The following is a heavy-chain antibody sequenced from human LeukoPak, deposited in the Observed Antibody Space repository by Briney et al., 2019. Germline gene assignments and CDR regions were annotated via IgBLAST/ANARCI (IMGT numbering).Heavy chain of an antibody. CDR1: GYTFTSYG. CDR2: ISAYNGNP. Sequence: ASVKVSCKASGYTFTSYGISWVRQAPRQGLEWMGWISAYNGNPNYAQKLQGRVTMTTDTSTSTAYIELRSLRSDDTAVYYCARTGALAKYCSGGSCYSHYYYYMDVWGKGTTVTVSS. J-gene: IGHJ6*03. V-gene: IGHV1-18*01. CDR3: ARTGALAKYCSGGSCYSHYYYYMDV. D-gene: IGHD2-15*01.